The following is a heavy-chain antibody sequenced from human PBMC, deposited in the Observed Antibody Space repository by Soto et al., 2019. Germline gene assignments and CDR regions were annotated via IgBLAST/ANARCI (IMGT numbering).Heavy chain of an antibody. CDR1: GFTFIDDA. J-gene: IGHJ4*02. CDR2: ISTVGHST. D-gene: IGHD3-10*01. Sequence: EVQLLDSGGGLVQPGGSLRLSCAASGFTFIDDAMSWVRQAPGKGLEWVATISTVGHSTFSADPVNGLFTISSDNSNNSLYLQMNSRRVGDTGFYLFAKGRSFGGMLNSWGRGTLVTVSS. CDR3: AKGRSFGGMLNS. V-gene: IGHV3-23*01.